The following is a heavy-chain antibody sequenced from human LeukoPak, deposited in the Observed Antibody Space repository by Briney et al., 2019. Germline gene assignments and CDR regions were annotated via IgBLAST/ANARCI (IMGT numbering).Heavy chain of an antibody. D-gene: IGHD3-3*01. CDR3: ARDWSHRCFDY. V-gene: IGHV3-53*01. CDR1: GFTVSSNY. Sequence: GGSLRLSCAPSGFTVSSNYMSWAPQARGKGLEWVSVIYSGGSTYYADSVKGRFTISRDNSKNTLYLQMNSLRAEDTAVYYCARDWSHRCFDYWGQGTLVTVSS. J-gene: IGHJ4*02. CDR2: IYSGGST.